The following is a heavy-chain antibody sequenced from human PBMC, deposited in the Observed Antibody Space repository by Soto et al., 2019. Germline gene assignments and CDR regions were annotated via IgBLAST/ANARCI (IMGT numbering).Heavy chain of an antibody. V-gene: IGHV4-39*07. J-gene: IGHJ6*02. CDR2: IYYSGST. CDR3: ARVEIHYYSGMDA. CDR1: GGSISSSSYY. Sequence: PSVTLSLTCTISGGSISSSSYYWGWIRQPPGKGLEWIGSIYYSGSTYYNPSLKSRVTISVDTSKNQFSLKLSSVTAADTAVYYCARVEIHYYSGMDAWGQGNTLTVSS.